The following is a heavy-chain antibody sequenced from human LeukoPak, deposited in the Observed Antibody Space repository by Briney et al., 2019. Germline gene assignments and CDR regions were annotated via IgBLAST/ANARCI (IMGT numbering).Heavy chain of an antibody. D-gene: IGHD6-19*01. Sequence: ASVTVSCKASGYTFTGYYMHWVRQAPGQGLEWMGWINPNSGGTNYAQKFQGRVTMTRDTSISTAYMELSRLRSDDTAVYYCARMKAVGYYCDYWGQGTLVTVSS. J-gene: IGHJ4*02. V-gene: IGHV1-2*02. CDR2: INPNSGGT. CDR1: GYTFTGYY. CDR3: ARMKAVGYYCDY.